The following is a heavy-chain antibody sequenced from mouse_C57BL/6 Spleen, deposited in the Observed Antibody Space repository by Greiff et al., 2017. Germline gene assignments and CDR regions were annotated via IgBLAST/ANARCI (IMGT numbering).Heavy chain of an antibody. CDR3: TRDYYGSSYGYYFDY. CDR2: IDPETGGT. CDR1: GYTFTDYE. V-gene: IGHV1-15*01. Sequence: QVQLKQSGAELVRPGASVTLSCKASGYTFTDYEMHWVKQTPVHGLEWIGAIDPETGGTAYNQKFKGKAILTADKSSSTAYMELRSLTSEDSAVYYCTRDYYGSSYGYYFDYWGQGTTLTVSS. J-gene: IGHJ2*01. D-gene: IGHD1-1*01.